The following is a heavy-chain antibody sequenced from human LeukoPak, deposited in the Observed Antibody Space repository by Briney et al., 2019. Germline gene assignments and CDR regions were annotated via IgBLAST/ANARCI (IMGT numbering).Heavy chain of an antibody. V-gene: IGHV3-13*01. Sequence: GALRLSCAASGFTCRDYDMHGVRQVPGRGLEWVSAIGIGDDTHYPDSVKGRFTISSENAKNSLYLQMNTLRDGDTAVYYCIRGGIRVSGIDAFDIWGQGTMVTVSS. J-gene: IGHJ3*02. CDR3: IRGGIRVSGIDAFDI. D-gene: IGHD5/OR15-5a*01. CDR1: GFTCRDYD. CDR2: IGIGDDT.